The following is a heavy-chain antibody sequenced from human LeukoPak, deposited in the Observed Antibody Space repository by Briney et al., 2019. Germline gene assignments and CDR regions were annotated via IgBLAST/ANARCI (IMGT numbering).Heavy chain of an antibody. CDR3: ARDKVVVVPAAIYYYMDV. CDR2: ISRSSSSI. V-gene: IGHV3-21*01. J-gene: IGHJ6*03. CDR1: GFSFSGYR. Sequence: GGSLRLSCAASGFSFSGYRMNWVRQAPGKGLEWVSSISRSSSSIYYADSMKGRFTISRDNAKNSLFLQMNSLRAEDTAVYYCARDKVVVVPAAIYYYMDVWGKGTTVTVSS. D-gene: IGHD2-2*02.